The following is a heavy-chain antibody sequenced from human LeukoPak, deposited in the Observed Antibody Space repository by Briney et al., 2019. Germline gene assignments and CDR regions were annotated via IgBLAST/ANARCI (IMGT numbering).Heavy chain of an antibody. J-gene: IGHJ6*03. CDR1: GGTFSSYA. V-gene: IGHV1-69*06. CDR2: IIPIFGTA. CDR3: ARDPPVDSGTYWGDYYYYYYMDV. D-gene: IGHD1-26*01. Sequence: ASVKVSCKASGGTFSSYAISWVRQAPGQGLEWMGGIIPIFGTANYAQKFQGRVTITADKSTSTAYMELSSLRSEDTAVYYCARDPPVDSGTYWGDYYYYYYMDVWGKGTTVTISS.